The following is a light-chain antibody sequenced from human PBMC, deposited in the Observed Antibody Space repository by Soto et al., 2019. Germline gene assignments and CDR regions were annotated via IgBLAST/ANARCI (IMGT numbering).Light chain of an antibody. CDR3: QHYQRYPTS. V-gene: IGKV1-16*01. CDR2: AAT. Sequence: DIPMTQSPSSLSASVGDRVTITCRASHPININLVWFQQKPGKAPKSLIYAATNLQSGVPSRFSGSGGGTDFSLTISSLQPEDVATYYCQHYQRYPTSFGGGTKLEIK. J-gene: IGKJ4*01. CDR1: HPININ.